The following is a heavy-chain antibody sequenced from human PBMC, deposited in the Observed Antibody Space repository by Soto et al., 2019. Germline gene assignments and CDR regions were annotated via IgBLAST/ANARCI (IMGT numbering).Heavy chain of an antibody. CDR2: IYYSGST. V-gene: IGHV4-59*01. CDR1: GGSISSYY. Sequence: SETLSLTCTVSGGSISSYYWSWIRQPPGKGLEWIGYIYYSGSTNYNPSLKSRVTISVDTSKNQFSLKLSSVTAADTAVYYCASSAPGYCSGGSCYSIPDYYYYYMDVWGKGTTVTVSS. D-gene: IGHD2-15*01. J-gene: IGHJ6*03. CDR3: ASSAPGYCSGGSCYSIPDYYYYYMDV.